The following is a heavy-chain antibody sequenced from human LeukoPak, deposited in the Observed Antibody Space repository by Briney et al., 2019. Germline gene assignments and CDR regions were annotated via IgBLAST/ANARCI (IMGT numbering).Heavy chain of an antibody. CDR3: ARVSGYYTGGDFDY. CDR1: GFTFSSYW. Sequence: GGSLRLSCAASGFTFSSYWMSWVRQAPGKGLEWVANIKQDGSEKYYVDSVEGRFTISKDNAKNSLYLQMNGLRAEDPAVYYCARVSGYYTGGDFDYWGQGTLVTVSS. J-gene: IGHJ4*02. D-gene: IGHD3/OR15-3a*01. CDR2: IKQDGSEK. V-gene: IGHV3-7*04.